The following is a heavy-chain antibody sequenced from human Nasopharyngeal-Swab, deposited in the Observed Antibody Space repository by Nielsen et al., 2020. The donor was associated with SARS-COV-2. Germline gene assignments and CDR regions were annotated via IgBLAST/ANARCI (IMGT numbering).Heavy chain of an antibody. CDR3: ARVIWDCSSTSCTYYYYYSMDV. V-gene: IGHV3-11*01. CDR1: GFTFSDYY. D-gene: IGHD2-2*01. Sequence: GGSLRLSCAASGFTFSDYYMSWIRQAPGKGLEWVSYISSSGSTIYYADSVKGRFTISRDDAKNSLYLQMNSLRAEDTAVYYCARVIWDCSSTSCTYYYYYSMDVWGKGTTVTVSS. J-gene: IGHJ6*03. CDR2: ISSSGSTI.